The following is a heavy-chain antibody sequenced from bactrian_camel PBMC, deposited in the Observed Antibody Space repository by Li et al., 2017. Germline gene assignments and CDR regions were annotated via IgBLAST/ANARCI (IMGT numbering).Heavy chain of an antibody. D-gene: IGHD3*01. CDR2: IHSSGVS. CDR3: ATDRTCNVRFCTGGYRLARGGS. CDR1: KHSYSGTG. Sequence: HVQLVESGGNAVAAGGSLRLSCVPPKHSYSGTGGCMGWYRQVPGNEPEGVAGIHSSGVSTYADFVEGRFTVSTDNTKDTLYLQMNDLKPEDTAMYFCATDRTCNVRFCTGGYRLARGGSGGQGTQVTVS. V-gene: IGHV3S55*01. J-gene: IGHJ4*01.